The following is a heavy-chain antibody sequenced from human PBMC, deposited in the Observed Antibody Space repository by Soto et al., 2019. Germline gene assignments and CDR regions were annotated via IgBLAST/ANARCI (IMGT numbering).Heavy chain of an antibody. V-gene: IGHV1-24*01. CDR3: ATVLASSGYPRFDD. CDR2: FDPEDGET. D-gene: IGHD3-22*01. CDR1: GYTLTELS. Sequence: ASVKVSCKVSGYTLTELSMHWVRQAPGKGLEWMGGFDPEDGETIYAQKFQGRVTMTEDTSTDTAYMELSSLRSEDTAVYYCATVLASSGYPRFDDWGQGTLVTVSS. J-gene: IGHJ4*02.